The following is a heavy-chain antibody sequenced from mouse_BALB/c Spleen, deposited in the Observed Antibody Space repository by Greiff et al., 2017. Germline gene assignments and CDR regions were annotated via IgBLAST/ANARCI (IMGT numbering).Heavy chain of an antibody. J-gene: IGHJ4*01. D-gene: IGHD1-2*01. CDR2: ISSGGST. CDR3: ARGLITTATGAMDY. V-gene: IGHV5-6-5*01. CDR1: GFTFSSYA. Sequence: EVKLVESGGGLVKPGGSLKLSCAASGFTFSSYAMSWVRQTPEKRLEWVASISSGGSTYYPDSVKGRFTISRDNASNILYLQMSSLRSEDTAMYYCARGLITTATGAMDYWGQGTSVTVSA.